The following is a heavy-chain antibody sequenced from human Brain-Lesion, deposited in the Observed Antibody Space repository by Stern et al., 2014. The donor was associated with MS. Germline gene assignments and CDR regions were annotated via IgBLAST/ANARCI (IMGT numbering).Heavy chain of an antibody. CDR3: ARGRVVPGFQYYATDV. V-gene: IGHV4-61*02. CDR2: ILNGGST. Sequence: QVQLVQSGPGLVKPSQTLSLSCTVSGGSISSGGYYLSWIRQPAGKGLEWIGRILNGGSTSYTPSHKSRVTISIDTSKNQFSLRLNSMTAADTAVYYCARGRVVPGFQYYATDVWGQGTTVIVSS. D-gene: IGHD2-2*01. CDR1: GGSISSGGYY. J-gene: IGHJ6*02.